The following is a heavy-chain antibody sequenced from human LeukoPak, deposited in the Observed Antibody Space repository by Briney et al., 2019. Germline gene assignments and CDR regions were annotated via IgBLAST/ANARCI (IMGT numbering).Heavy chain of an antibody. CDR2: INRNSGDN. V-gene: IGHV1-2*02. CDR3: ARGGGIQSCGGKTCFRGFVY. D-gene: IGHD2-21*01. Sequence: ASVKVSCKTSGYGFSDYYMHWVRQAPGQGLEYMGWINRNSGDNSCAQKFQGRVSMTRDTSITTLYMEPTSLRSDDTAVYFCARGGGIQSCGGKTCFRGFVYWGQGTLVTVSS. CDR1: GYGFSDYY. J-gene: IGHJ4*02.